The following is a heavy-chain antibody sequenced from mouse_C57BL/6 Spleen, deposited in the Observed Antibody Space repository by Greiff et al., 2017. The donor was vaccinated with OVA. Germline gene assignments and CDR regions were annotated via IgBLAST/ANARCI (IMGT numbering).Heavy chain of an antibody. CDR3: TRAIYYYGSGPFAY. V-gene: IGHV1-15*01. Sequence: VQLQQSGAELVRPGASVTLSCKASGYTFTDYEMHWVKQTPVHGLEWIGAIDPETGGTAYNQKFKGKAILTADKSSSTAYLELRSLTSEASAVYYCTRAIYYYGSGPFAYWGQGTLVTVSA. CDR2: IDPETGGT. J-gene: IGHJ3*01. D-gene: IGHD1-1*01. CDR1: GYTFTDYE.